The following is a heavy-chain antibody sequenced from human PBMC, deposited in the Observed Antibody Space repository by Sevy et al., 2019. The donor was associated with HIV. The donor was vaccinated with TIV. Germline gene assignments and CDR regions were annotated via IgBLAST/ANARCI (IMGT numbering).Heavy chain of an antibody. V-gene: IGHV4-39*01. D-gene: IGHD3-10*01. J-gene: IGHJ6*02. Sequence: SETLFLTCTVSGGSISSSSYYWGWIRQPPGKGLEWIGSIYYSGSTYYNPSLKSRVTISVDTSKNQFSLKLSSVTAADTAVYYCARPLWRGITMVQGVMSGMDVWGQGTTVTVSS. CDR3: ARPLWRGITMVQGVMSGMDV. CDR2: IYYSGST. CDR1: GGSISSSSYY.